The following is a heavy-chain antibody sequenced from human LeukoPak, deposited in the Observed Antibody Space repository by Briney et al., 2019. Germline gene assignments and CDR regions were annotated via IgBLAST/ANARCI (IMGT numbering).Heavy chain of an antibody. CDR3: AREEADSGTYYVDY. D-gene: IGHD1-26*01. CDR2: ISAYNGHT. J-gene: IGHJ4*02. V-gene: IGHV1-18*01. Sequence: ASVKVSYKASGYTFITYGISWVRQAPGQGLEWMGWISAYNGHTNYAQNFQGRLTMTTDTSTTTAYMELRSLRSDDTAIYYCAREEADSGTYYVDYWGQGTLVTVSS. CDR1: GYTFITYG.